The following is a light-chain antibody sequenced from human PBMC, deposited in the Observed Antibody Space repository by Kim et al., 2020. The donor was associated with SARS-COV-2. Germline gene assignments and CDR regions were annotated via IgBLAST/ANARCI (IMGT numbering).Light chain of an antibody. CDR2: EVT. J-gene: IGLJ3*02. CDR3: SSYAGSNNWV. Sequence: GQSVTISCTGTSSDVGTYNYVSWYQQYPGKAPKLVIYEVTKRPSGVPDRFSGSKSGNTASLTVSGLQAEDEADYYCSSYAGSNNWVFGGGTKVTVL. CDR1: SSDVGTYNY. V-gene: IGLV2-8*01.